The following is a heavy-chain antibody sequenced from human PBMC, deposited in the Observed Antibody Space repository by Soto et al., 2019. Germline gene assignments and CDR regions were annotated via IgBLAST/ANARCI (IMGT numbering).Heavy chain of an antibody. CDR1: GGSISSSSYY. CDR3: ATVTTSYGMDV. V-gene: IGHV4-39*01. J-gene: IGHJ6*02. Sequence: PSETLSLTCTVSGGSISSSSYYWGWIRQPPGKGLEWIGSIYYSGSTYYNPSLKSRVTISVDTSKNQFSLKLSSVTAADTAVYYCATVTTSYGMDVWGQGTTVT. CDR2: IYYSGST.